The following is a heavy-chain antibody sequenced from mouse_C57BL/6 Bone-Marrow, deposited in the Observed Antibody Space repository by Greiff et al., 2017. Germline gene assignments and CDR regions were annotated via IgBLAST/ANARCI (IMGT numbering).Heavy chain of an antibody. J-gene: IGHJ3*01. CDR2: IDPETGGT. V-gene: IGHV1-15*01. D-gene: IGHD2-4*01. CDR1: GYTFTDYE. Sequence: VQLQQSGAELVRPGASVTLSCKASGYTFTDYEMHWVKQTPVHGLEWIGAIDPETGGTAYNQKFKGKAILTADKSSSTAYMELRSLTSEDSAVYYCTSYDYDVSWFAYWGQGTLVTVSA. CDR3: TSYDYDVSWFAY.